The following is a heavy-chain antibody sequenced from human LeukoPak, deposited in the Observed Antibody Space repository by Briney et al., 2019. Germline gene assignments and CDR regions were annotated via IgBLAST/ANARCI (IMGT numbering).Heavy chain of an antibody. CDR2: ISSSSYI. V-gene: IGHV3-21*01. CDR1: GFTFSSYS. J-gene: IGHJ3*02. CDR3: ARALAAIAAAGPYAFDI. Sequence: PGGSLRLSCAASGFTFSSYSMNWVRQAPGKGLEWVSSISSSSYIYYADSVKGRFTISRDNAKNSLYLQMNSLRAEDTAVYYCARALAAIAAAGPYAFDIWGQGTMVTVSS. D-gene: IGHD6-13*01.